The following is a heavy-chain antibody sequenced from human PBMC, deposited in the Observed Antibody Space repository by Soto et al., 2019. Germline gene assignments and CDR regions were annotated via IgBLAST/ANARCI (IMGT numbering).Heavy chain of an antibody. V-gene: IGHV1-3*01. D-gene: IGHD3-10*01. CDR2: INAGNGYT. CDR3: ARFGKGRITMVRGAKDYYHYVMDF. CDR1: GYTFSGYA. Sequence: ASVKVSCKASGYTFSGYAMHWVRQAPGQRLEWMGWINAGNGYTKYSQKFQGRVTITRDTSASTAYMELSSLISEDTAVYYCARFGKGRITMVRGAKDYYHYVMDFWGQGSTVIVSS. J-gene: IGHJ6*02.